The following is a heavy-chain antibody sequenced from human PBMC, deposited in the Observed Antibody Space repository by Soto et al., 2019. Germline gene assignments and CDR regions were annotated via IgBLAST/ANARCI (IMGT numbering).Heavy chain of an antibody. D-gene: IGHD3-16*01. V-gene: IGHV4-34*01. Sequence: SETLSLTCAVYGGSFSGYYWSWIRQTPGKGLEWIGEINHNGGSNYDPSLNDRVSISLDTSKNQFTLRLTSVTAADTAVYYCARGTWALRFDPSGQGTPVTVSS. CDR1: GGSFSGYY. J-gene: IGHJ5*02. CDR3: ARGTWALRFDP. CDR2: INHNGGS.